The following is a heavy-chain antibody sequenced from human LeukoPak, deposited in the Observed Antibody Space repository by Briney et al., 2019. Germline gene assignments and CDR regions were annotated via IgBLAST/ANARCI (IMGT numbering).Heavy chain of an antibody. CDR2: INSDGINT. V-gene: IGHV3-74*01. Sequence: PGGSLRLSCAASGFTFSNYWMNWVRQAPGRGLVWVSRINSDGINTSYADSVKGRFTISRDNAKNMLNLQMNSLRAEDTAVYYCARDLGQYYDTSDNWFDPWGQGTLVTVSS. CDR1: GFTFSNYW. D-gene: IGHD3-22*01. CDR3: ARDLGQYYDTSDNWFDP. J-gene: IGHJ5*02.